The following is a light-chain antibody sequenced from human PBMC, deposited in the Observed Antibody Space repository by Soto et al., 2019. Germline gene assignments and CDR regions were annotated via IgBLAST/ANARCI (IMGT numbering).Light chain of an antibody. CDR1: QSLVYSDGNTY. J-gene: IGKJ2*01. CDR2: TIS. V-gene: IGKV2-30*01. CDR3: VQGTSWPYT. Sequence: DIVMTQSPLSLPVTLGQPASISCRSSQSLVYSDGNTYLTWLQQRPGQSPRRLIYTISNRDSGVPDRFNGSWSGTDFTLTISGVEAEDVGVYYWVQGTSWPYTFGQGTKLEIK.